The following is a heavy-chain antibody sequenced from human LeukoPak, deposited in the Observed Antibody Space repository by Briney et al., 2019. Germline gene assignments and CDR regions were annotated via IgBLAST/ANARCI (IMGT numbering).Heavy chain of an antibody. J-gene: IGHJ5*02. D-gene: IGHD2-15*01. V-gene: IGHV1-18*01. Sequence: ASVKVSCKASGYTFTSYGISWVRQAPGQGLEWMGWISAYNGNTNYAQKLQGRVTMTTDTSTSTAYMELSSLRSEDTAVYYCARVAVVAASNNWFDPWGQGTLVTVSS. CDR2: ISAYNGNT. CDR1: GYTFTSYG. CDR3: ARVAVVAASNNWFDP.